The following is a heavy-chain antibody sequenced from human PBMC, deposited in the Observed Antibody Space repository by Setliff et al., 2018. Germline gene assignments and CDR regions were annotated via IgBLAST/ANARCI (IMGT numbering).Heavy chain of an antibody. CDR1: GYSISSGYY. V-gene: IGHV4-38-2*02. J-gene: IGHJ4*02. CDR3: AREERYYNFWSGYFDY. CDR2: INHSGST. Sequence: SETLSLTCAVSGYSISSGYYWGWIRQPPGKGLEWIGEINHSGSTNYNPSLKSRVTISVDTSKNQFSLKLSSVTAADTAVYYCAREERYYNFWSGYFDYWGQGTLVTVSS. D-gene: IGHD3-3*01.